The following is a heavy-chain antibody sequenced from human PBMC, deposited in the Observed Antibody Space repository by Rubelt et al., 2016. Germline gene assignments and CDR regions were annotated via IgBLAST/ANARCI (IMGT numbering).Heavy chain of an antibody. CDR3: ARARSGYSLFGY. D-gene: IGHD5-12*01. J-gene: IGHJ4*02. Sequence: WMGRINPNSGGTNYAQMFQGRVTMTRDTSISTAYMELSRLRSDDTAVYYCARARSGYSLFGYWGQGTLVTVSS. V-gene: IGHV1-2*06. CDR2: INPNSGGT.